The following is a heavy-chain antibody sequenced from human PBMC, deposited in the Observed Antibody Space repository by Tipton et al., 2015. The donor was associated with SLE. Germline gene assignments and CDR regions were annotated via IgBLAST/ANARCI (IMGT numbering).Heavy chain of an antibody. V-gene: IGHV4-61*09. CDR1: GASITRGSFY. D-gene: IGHD1-7*01. CDR2: IYTVGTT. Sequence: TLSLTCIVSGASITRGSFYWTWMRQPAGKGLEWIGHIYTVGTTNYNSSLQSRVTIVTDTSKNQFSLRLTSVTAADTAVYYCARLKGRLELPGYHYYMDVWGKGTTVTVSS. J-gene: IGHJ6*03. CDR3: ARLKGRLELPGYHYYMDV.